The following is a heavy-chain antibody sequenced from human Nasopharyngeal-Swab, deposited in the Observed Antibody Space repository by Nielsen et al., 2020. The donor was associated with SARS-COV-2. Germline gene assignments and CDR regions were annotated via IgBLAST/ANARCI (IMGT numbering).Heavy chain of an antibody. CDR1: GFTFSSYP. D-gene: IGHD1-26*01. J-gene: IGHJ4*02. V-gene: IGHV3-30-3*01. Sequence: GGSLRLSCVASGFTFSSYPMHWVRQAPGKGREWVAVISYDGSNEHYVDSVKGRFTISRDNSKNTLYLQMNSLSPEDTAVYYCARVWQMGELVGGLAYWGQGTLVTVSS. CDR2: ISYDGSNE. CDR3: ARVWQMGELVGGLAY.